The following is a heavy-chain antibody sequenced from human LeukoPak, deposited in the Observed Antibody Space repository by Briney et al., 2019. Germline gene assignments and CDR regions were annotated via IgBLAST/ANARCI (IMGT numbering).Heavy chain of an antibody. Sequence: GGSLRLSCAASGFTFSSYGMHWVRQAPGKGREWVAVISYDGSNKYYADSVKGRFTISRDNSKNTLYLQMNSLRAEDTAVYYCAKAFYDILTGFPNWGQGTLVTVSS. CDR3: AKAFYDILTGFPN. V-gene: IGHV3-30*18. CDR2: ISYDGSNK. CDR1: GFTFSSYG. D-gene: IGHD3-9*01. J-gene: IGHJ4*02.